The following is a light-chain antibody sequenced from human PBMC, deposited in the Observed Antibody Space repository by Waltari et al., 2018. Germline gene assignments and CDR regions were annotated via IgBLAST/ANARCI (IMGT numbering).Light chain of an antibody. V-gene: IGKV2-29*02. Sequence: QSRLNSDGKTYVEWELQKACQSPHLLIYEVSSRFSGVTDRVSGSGSGTDFTLKISRVEAEDVGVYYCMHGKNVPPAFGQGTKVEIK. CDR2: EVS. J-gene: IGKJ1*01. CDR1: QSRLNSDGKTY. CDR3: MHGKNVPPA.